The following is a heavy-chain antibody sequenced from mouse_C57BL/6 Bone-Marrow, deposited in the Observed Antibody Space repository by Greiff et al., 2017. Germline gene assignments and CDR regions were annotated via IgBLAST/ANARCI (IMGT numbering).Heavy chain of an antibody. Sequence: VKLMASGAELVKPGASVKMSCKASGYTFTTYPIEWMKQNHGKSLEWIGNFHPYNDDTKYNEKFKGKATLTVEKSSGTVYLALSRLTSDDSAVYYCSRRQLRLGAMDYWGQGTSVTVSS. CDR1: GYTFTTYP. D-gene: IGHD3-2*02. CDR2: FHPYNDDT. CDR3: SRRQLRLGAMDY. J-gene: IGHJ4*01. V-gene: IGHV1-47*01.